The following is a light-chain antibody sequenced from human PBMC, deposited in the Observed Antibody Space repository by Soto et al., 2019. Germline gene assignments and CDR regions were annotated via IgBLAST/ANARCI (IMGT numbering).Light chain of an antibody. CDR3: QQRSNWPPFT. CDR2: DAS. Sequence: ELVLTQSPATLSLSPGERATLSCRASQSVSSYLAWYQQKPGQAPRLLIYDASNRATGIPARFSGSGSGTDFTLTISSLEPEDSAVYYCQQRSNWPPFTFGQGTRLEIK. CDR1: QSVSSY. V-gene: IGKV3-11*01. J-gene: IGKJ5*01.